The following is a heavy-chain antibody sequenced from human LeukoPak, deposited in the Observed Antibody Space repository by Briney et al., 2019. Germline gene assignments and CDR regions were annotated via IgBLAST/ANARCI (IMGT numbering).Heavy chain of an antibody. V-gene: IGHV1-2*02. CDR1: GYTFTGYY. CDR2: INPNSGGT. D-gene: IGHD3-22*01. J-gene: IGHJ1*01. Sequence: ASVKVSCKASGYTFTGYYMHWVRQAPGQGLEGMGWINPNSGGTNYAQKFRGRVTMTRDTSISTAYMELSRLRSDDTAVYYCAREDLYYYDSSGSEYFQHWGQGTLVTVSS. CDR3: AREDLYYYDSSGSEYFQH.